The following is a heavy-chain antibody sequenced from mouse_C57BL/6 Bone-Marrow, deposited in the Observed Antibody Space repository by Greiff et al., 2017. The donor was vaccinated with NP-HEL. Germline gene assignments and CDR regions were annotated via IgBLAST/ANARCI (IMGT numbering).Heavy chain of an antibody. V-gene: IGHV1-64*01. Sequence: QVQLQQPGAELVKPGASVKLSCKASGYTFTSYWMHWVKQRPGQGLEWIGMIHPNSGSTNYNEKFKSKATLTVDKSSSTAYMQLSSLTSEDSAVYYCARGDDYRSTDLYFDVWGTGTTVTVSS. CDR2: IHPNSGST. CDR3: ARGDDYRSTDLYFDV. CDR1: GYTFTSYW. D-gene: IGHD2-4*01. J-gene: IGHJ1*03.